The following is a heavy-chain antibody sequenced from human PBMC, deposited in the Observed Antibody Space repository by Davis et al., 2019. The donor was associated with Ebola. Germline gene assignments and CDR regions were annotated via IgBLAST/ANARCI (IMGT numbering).Heavy chain of an antibody. CDR2: ISGSGGST. CDR3: ATHDYSGYESAFGYYYYMDV. J-gene: IGHJ6*03. CDR1: GFTFSSYA. D-gene: IGHD5-12*01. V-gene: IGHV3-23*01. Sequence: PGGSLRLSCAASGFTFSSYAMSWVRQAPGKGLEWVSAISGSGGSTYYADSVKGRFTISRDNSKNTLYLQMNSLRAEDTAVYYCATHDYSGYESAFGYYYYMDVWGKGTTVTVSS.